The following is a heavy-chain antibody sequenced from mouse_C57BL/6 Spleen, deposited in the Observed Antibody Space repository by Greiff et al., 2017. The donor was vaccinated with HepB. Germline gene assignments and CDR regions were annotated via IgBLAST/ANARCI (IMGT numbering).Heavy chain of an antibody. CDR1: GYTFTDYE. V-gene: IGHV1-15*01. J-gene: IGHJ3*01. Sequence: VQLQQSGAELVRPGASVTLSCKASGYTFTDYEMHWVKQTPVHGLEWIGAIDPETGGTAYNQKFKGKAILTADKSSSTAYMELRSLTSEDSAVYYCTRRRDSSFAYWGQGTLVTVSA. CDR3: TRRRDSSFAY. CDR2: IDPETGGT.